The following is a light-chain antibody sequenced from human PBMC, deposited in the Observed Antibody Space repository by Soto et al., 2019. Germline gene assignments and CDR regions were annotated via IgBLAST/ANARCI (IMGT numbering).Light chain of an antibody. CDR2: DNY. V-gene: IGLV1-51*01. CDR3: GTWDNSLRAGV. Sequence: QSVLTQPPSVSAAPGQRVTISCSGSSSNIGDNYVSWYQHLPGTSPKLLIYDNYKRPSGIPDRFSASKSGSSATLGITGLQAGDEADYYCGTWDNSLRAGVFGGGTQLTVL. J-gene: IGLJ3*02. CDR1: SSNIGDNY.